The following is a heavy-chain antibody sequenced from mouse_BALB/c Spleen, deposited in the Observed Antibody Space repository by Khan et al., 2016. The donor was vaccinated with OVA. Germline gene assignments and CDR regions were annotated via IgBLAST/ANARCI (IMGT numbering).Heavy chain of an antibody. CDR2: IDPYYGGA. CDR3: TRGEGNYVRNYFDY. D-gene: IGHD2-1*01. J-gene: IGHJ2*01. V-gene: IGHV1-39*01. Sequence: VQLKESGPELEKPGASVKISCKASGYSFTGYNMNWVKQSNGKSLEWIGIIDPYYGGATYNQKFKGKATLTVDKSSSTAYMQLKSLTSEDSTVYYCTRGEGNYVRNYFDYWGQGTTLTVSS. CDR1: GYSFTGYN.